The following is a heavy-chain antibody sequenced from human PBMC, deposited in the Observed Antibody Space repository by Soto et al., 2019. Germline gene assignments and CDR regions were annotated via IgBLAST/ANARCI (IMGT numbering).Heavy chain of an antibody. CDR2: INHSGST. CDR3: ARRERSGGNGGLYSF. Sequence: SETLSLTCAVSGGSISSGGYSWSWIRQPPGTGLEWIGEINHSGSTNYNPSLKSRVTISVDTSKNQFSLKLTSVTAADTAVYYCARRERSGGNGGLYSFWGQRTQV. D-gene: IGHD2-2*02. CDR1: GGSISSGGYS. V-gene: IGHV4-30-2*01. J-gene: IGHJ1*01.